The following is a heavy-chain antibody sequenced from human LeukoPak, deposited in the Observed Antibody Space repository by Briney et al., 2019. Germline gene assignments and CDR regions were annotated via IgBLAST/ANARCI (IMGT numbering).Heavy chain of an antibody. CDR1: GGSISSFH. Sequence: SETLSLTCSVSGGSISSFHWIWIRQPPGKGLEWIGYIYHTGSTNYNPSLKSRVSISADTSKNQFSLRLRSVTAADTAVYYCARGFGGSRTGGFDYWGQGTLVTAFS. CDR2: IYHTGST. CDR3: ARGFGGSRTGGFDY. J-gene: IGHJ4*02. D-gene: IGHD3-16*01. V-gene: IGHV4-59*01.